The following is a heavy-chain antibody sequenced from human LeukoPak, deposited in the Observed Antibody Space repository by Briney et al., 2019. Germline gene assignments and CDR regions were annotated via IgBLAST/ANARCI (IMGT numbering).Heavy chain of an antibody. CDR1: GFTFSGYA. V-gene: IGHV3-23*01. CDR3: AKDRGDGYSQFDY. CDR2: ISGSGGST. D-gene: IGHD5-24*01. Sequence: GGSLRLSCAASGFTFSGYAMTWVRQAPGKGLEWVSAISGSGGSTYYADSVKGRFTISRDNSKNTLYLQMNSLRAEDTAVYYCAKDRGDGYSQFDYWGQGTLVTVSS. J-gene: IGHJ4*02.